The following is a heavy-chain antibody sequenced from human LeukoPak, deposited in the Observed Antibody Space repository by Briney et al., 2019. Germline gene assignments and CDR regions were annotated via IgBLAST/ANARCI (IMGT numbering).Heavy chain of an antibody. Sequence: KPSETLSLTCTVSGGSISSSSYYWGWIRQPPGKGLVWIGSIYYSGSTYYNPSLKSRVTISVDTSKNQFSLKLSSVTAADTAVYYCARRIQLWLHAFDIWGQGTMVTVSS. CDR2: IYYSGST. CDR3: ARRIQLWLHAFDI. J-gene: IGHJ3*02. CDR1: GGSISSSSYY. V-gene: IGHV4-39*01. D-gene: IGHD5-18*01.